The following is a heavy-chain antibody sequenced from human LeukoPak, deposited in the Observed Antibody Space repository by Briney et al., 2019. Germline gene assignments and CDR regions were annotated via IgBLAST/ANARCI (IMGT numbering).Heavy chain of an antibody. CDR2: IHSDGSST. V-gene: IGHV3-74*01. D-gene: IGHD5-18*01. CDR3: ARASRTAMVLYYFDY. J-gene: IGHJ4*02. CDR1: GFTFSSYW. Sequence: GGSLRLSCAASGFTFSSYWMHWVRQAPGKGLVWVSRIHSDGSSTTYADSVKGRFTISRDNAKNSLYLQMNSLRAEDTAVYYCARASRTAMVLYYFDYWGQGTLVTVSS.